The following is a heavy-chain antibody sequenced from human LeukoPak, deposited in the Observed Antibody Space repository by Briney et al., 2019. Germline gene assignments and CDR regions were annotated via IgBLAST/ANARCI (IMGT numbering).Heavy chain of an antibody. Sequence: SETLSLTCAVSGYSISSGYYWGWIRQPPGKGLEWIGSIYHTGSTYYNPSLKSRVTISVDTSKNQFSLNLSSVPAADTAVYYCARDAGTVTTPFDYWGQGTLVTVSS. CDR1: GYSISSGYY. D-gene: IGHD4-17*01. CDR2: IYHTGST. CDR3: ARDAGTVTTPFDY. V-gene: IGHV4-38-2*02. J-gene: IGHJ4*02.